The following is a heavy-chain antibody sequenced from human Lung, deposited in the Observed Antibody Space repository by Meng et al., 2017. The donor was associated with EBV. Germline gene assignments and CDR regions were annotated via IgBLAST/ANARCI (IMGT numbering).Heavy chain of an antibody. CDR1: GGSFSGYY. J-gene: IGHJ2*01. V-gene: IGHV4-34*01. CDR2: INHSGST. D-gene: IGHD3-10*01. Sequence: VQLQQCGAGLLKPSETLSLTCAVYGGSFSGYYWSWIRQPPGKGLEWIGEINHSGSTNYTPSLKSRVTISVDTSKNQFSLKLSSVTAADTAVYYCARDYYGSYWYFNLWGRGTLVTVSS. CDR3: ARDYYGSYWYFNL.